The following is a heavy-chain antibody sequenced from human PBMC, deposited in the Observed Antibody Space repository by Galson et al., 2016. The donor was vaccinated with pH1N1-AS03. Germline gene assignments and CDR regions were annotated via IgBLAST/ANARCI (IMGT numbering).Heavy chain of an antibody. J-gene: IGHJ3*02. CDR1: GFAFRNYA. D-gene: IGHD6-19*01. CDR2: ISVRGGIT. V-gene: IGHV3-23*01. CDR3: AKGSSGWAHDAFAI. Sequence: SLRLSCAASGFAFRNYAMSWVRQAPGKGLEWVSGISVRGGITFYADSVKGRFTISRDNSKNTLYLQMNSLRAEDTAVYYCAKGSSGWAHDAFAIWGQGTMVTVSS.